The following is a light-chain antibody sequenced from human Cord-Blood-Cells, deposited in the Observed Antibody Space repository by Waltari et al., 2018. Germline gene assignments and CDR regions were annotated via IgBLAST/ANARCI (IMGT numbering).Light chain of an antibody. CDR2: DVS. V-gene: IGLV2-11*01. CDR3: CSYAGSYV. J-gene: IGLJ1*01. Sequence: QSALTQPRSVSGSPGQSVTISCTGTSSDVGGYNYVSWYQQHPGKAPKLMIYDVSNRPSGVPDRFSGSKSGNTASLTISGLQAEDEADDYCCSYAGSYVFGTGTKVTV. CDR1: SSDVGGYNY.